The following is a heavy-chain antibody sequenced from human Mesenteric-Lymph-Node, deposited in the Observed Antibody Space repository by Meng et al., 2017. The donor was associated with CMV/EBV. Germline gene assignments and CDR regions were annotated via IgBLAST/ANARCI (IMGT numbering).Heavy chain of an antibody. CDR3: ARMNRAAQYDWFDP. D-gene: IGHD6-25*01. V-gene: IGHV3-53*01. CDR1: GFTVSSNY. J-gene: IGHJ5*02. CDR2: IYSGGST. Sequence: CADSGFTVSSNYMAWIRQPPGKGLEWLSSIYSGGSTYYADSVKGRFTISRDNSKNTLFLQMDNLAAEDTAIYYCARMNRAAQYDWFDPWGPGTLVTVSS.